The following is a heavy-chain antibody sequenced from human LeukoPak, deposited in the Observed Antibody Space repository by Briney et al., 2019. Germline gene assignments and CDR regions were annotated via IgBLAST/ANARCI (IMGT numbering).Heavy chain of an antibody. V-gene: IGHV4-59*12. Sequence: SETLSLTCTVSGGSISSYYWSWIRQPPGKGLEWIGSIYHSGSTYYNPSLKSRVTISVDTSKNQFSLKLTSVTAADTAVYYCARDSGTTGEVKFDPWGQGTLVTVSS. CDR2: IYHSGST. J-gene: IGHJ5*02. D-gene: IGHD3-10*01. CDR3: ARDSGTTGEVKFDP. CDR1: GGSISSYY.